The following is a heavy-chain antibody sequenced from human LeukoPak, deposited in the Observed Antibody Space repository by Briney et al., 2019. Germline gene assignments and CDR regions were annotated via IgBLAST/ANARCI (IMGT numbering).Heavy chain of an antibody. Sequence: GASVKVSCTASGYTFTSYYMHWVRQAPGQGLEWMGIINPSGGSTSYAQKFQGRVTMTRDTSTSTVYMELSSLRSEDTAVYYCARVRIQLWLFDYWGQGTLVTVSS. J-gene: IGHJ4*02. V-gene: IGHV1-46*01. D-gene: IGHD5-18*01. CDR3: ARVRIQLWLFDY. CDR2: INPSGGST. CDR1: GYTFTSYY.